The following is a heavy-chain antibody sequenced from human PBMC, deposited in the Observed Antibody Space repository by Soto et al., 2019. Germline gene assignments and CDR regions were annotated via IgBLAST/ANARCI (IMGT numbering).Heavy chain of an antibody. J-gene: IGHJ5*02. Sequence: QVQLQQWGAGLLKPSETLSLTCAVYGGSFSGYYWSWIRQPPGKGLEWIGEINHSGSTNYNPSLKSRVTISVATSKNQFSLKLSSVTAADTAVYYCARGDGSGSFWFDPWGQGTLVTVSS. D-gene: IGHD3-10*01. CDR1: GGSFSGYY. CDR3: ARGDGSGSFWFDP. CDR2: INHSGST. V-gene: IGHV4-34*01.